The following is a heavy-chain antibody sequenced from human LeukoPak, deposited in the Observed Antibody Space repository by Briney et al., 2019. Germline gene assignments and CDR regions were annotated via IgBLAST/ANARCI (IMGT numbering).Heavy chain of an antibody. J-gene: IGHJ3*02. CDR3: ARAGPNNYYDSSGYALAFDI. Sequence: ASVKVSCKASGYTFTSYYMHWVRQAPGQGLEWKGIINPSGGSTSYAQKFQGRVTMTRDTSTSTVYMELSSLRSEDTAVYYCARAGPNNYYDSSGYALAFDIWGQGTMVTVSS. V-gene: IGHV1-46*01. CDR1: GYTFTSYY. D-gene: IGHD3-22*01. CDR2: INPSGGST.